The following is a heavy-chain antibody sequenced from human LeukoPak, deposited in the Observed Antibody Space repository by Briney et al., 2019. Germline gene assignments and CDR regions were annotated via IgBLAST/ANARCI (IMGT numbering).Heavy chain of an antibody. J-gene: IGHJ4*02. D-gene: IGHD5-18*01. Sequence: GGSLRLSCAASGFSFSSYWMSWVRQDPGEGLEGVANKKKDGSEKYYVDSVKGRFTISRDNAKPALYLQMNSLRAEDTAVYYCARDLSGVTGYTYGRGIDYWGQGTLVTVSS. CDR2: KKKDGSEK. CDR1: GFSFSSYW. CDR3: ARDLSGVTGYTYGRGIDY. V-gene: IGHV3-7*01.